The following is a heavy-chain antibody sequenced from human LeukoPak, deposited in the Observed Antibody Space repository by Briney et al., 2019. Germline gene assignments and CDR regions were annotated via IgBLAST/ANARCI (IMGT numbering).Heavy chain of an antibody. Sequence: SETLSLTCTVSGGSISSSSYNWGWIRQPPGKGLEWIGSIYYSGSTYYNPSLKSRVTISVDTSKNQFSLKLSSVTAADTAVYYCARLEVSYYFDYWGQGTLVTVSS. V-gene: IGHV4-39*01. CDR2: IYYSGST. J-gene: IGHJ4*02. CDR1: GGSISSSSYN. CDR3: ARLEVSYYFDY. D-gene: IGHD6-6*01.